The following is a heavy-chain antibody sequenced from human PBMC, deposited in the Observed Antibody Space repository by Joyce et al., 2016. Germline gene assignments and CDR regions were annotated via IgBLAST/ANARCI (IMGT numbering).Heavy chain of an antibody. J-gene: IGHJ4*02. D-gene: IGHD6-25*01. CDR1: GLTLSNDG. Sequence: QVQLVESGGGVVQPGRSLRLSCAASGLTLSNDGVHWVRQAPGKRLEWVAVISYDGNYKYYADSVKGRVTISRDKSKNTVFLEMNSLRAEDTAVYYCAKILTATYSSGWFLDYWGQGTLVTVSS. CDR3: AKILTATYSSGWFLDY. CDR2: ISYDGNYK. V-gene: IGHV3-30*18.